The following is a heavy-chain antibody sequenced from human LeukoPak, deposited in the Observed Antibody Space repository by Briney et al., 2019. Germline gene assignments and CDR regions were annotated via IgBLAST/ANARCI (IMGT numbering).Heavy chain of an antibody. Sequence: SETLSLTCTVSGGSISSSTYYWGWIRQPPGKGLEWIGSIYYSGSTCYNPSLKSRVTISVDTSKNQFSLKLTYVTAADTAVYYCARQTGSGLFILPGGQGTLVTVSS. CDR2: IYYSGST. CDR1: GGSISSSTYY. CDR3: ARQTGSGLFILP. D-gene: IGHD3/OR15-3a*01. V-gene: IGHV4-39*01. J-gene: IGHJ4*02.